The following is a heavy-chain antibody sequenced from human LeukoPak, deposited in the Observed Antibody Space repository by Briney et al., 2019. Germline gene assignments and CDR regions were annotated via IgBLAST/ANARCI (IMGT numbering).Heavy chain of an antibody. CDR1: GYSISSGYY. CDR2: IYHSGST. D-gene: IGHD1/OR15-1a*01. Sequence: PSETLSLTCTVSGYSISSGYYWGWIRQPPGKGLEWIGSIYHSGSTYYNPSLKSRVTISVDTSKNQFSLKLSSVTAADTAVYYCARVSDWNTAGPPPFWGQGTLVTVSS. J-gene: IGHJ4*02. CDR3: ARVSDWNTAGPPPF. V-gene: IGHV4-38-2*02.